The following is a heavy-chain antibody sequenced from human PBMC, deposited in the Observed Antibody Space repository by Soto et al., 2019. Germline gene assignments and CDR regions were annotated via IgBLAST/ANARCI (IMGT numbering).Heavy chain of an antibody. V-gene: IGHV1-46*01. CDR3: ARGDDFWRAYPDTNYYYGMDV. CDR1: GYTFTSYY. Sequence: ASVKVSCKASGYTFTSYYMHWVRQAPGQGLEWMGIINPSGGSTSYAQKFQGRVTMTRDTSTSTVYMELSSLRSEDTAVYYCARGDDFWRAYPDTNYYYGMDVWGKGTTVTVSS. D-gene: IGHD3-3*01. CDR2: INPSGGST. J-gene: IGHJ6*04.